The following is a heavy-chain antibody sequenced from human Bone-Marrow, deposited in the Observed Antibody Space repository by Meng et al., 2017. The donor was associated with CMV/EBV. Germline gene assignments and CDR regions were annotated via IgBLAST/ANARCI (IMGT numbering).Heavy chain of an antibody. J-gene: IGHJ6*02. CDR3: ARESPRWGYYYGMDV. CDR1: GFTFSYYE. CDR2: ITSSSSSI. D-gene: IGHD3-16*01. V-gene: IGHV3-48*03. Sequence: GESLKISCTASGFTFSYYEINWVRQAPGKGLEWVSYITSSSSSISFADSVRGRFTISRDNAKNTLYLQMNSLRAEDTAVYYCARESPRWGYYYGMDVWGQGTTVTVSS.